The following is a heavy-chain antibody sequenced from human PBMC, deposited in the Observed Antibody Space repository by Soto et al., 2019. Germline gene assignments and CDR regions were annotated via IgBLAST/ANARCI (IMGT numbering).Heavy chain of an antibody. CDR1: GFSLSTSGVG. V-gene: IGHV2-5*02. Sequence: QITLKESGPTLVKPTQTLTLTCTFSGFSLSTSGVGVGWIRQPPGKALEWLALIYWDDDKRYSPSLKSRLTITKDTSKNQVVLTMTNMDPVDTATYYCARGINVRSVYYYYYHMDVWGKGTTVTVSS. CDR3: ARGINVRSVYYYYYHMDV. D-gene: IGHD2-8*01. CDR2: IYWDDDK. J-gene: IGHJ6*03.